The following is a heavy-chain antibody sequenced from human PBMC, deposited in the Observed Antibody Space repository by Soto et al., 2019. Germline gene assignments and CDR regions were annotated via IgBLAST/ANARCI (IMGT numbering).Heavy chain of an antibody. V-gene: IGHV3-64*01. D-gene: IGHD4-17*01. CDR3: ARDGLRQYAFDI. J-gene: IGHJ3*02. Sequence: GGSLRLSCPASGFTFSSYAMHWVRQAPGKGLEYVSSISSNGGSTYYANSVKGRFTISRDNSKNTLYLQMGSLRAEDMAVYYCARDGLRQYAFDIWGQGTMVTVSS. CDR2: ISSNGGST. CDR1: GFTFSSYA.